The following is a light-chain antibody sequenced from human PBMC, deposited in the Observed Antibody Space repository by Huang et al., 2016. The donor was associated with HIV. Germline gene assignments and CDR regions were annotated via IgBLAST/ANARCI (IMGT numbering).Light chain of an antibody. J-gene: IGKJ3*01. CDR3: QQNHNTLFT. CDR1: KSISRY. CDR2: AAS. V-gene: IGKV1-39*01. Sequence: DIQMTQSPSSLSAFVGDRVNITCRASKSISRYLNWYQQKPGKAPKLLIYAASSLQSGIPSRFSGSGSGTDFTLTISSLQPEDFAGYYCQQNHNTLFTFGPGTKVDIK.